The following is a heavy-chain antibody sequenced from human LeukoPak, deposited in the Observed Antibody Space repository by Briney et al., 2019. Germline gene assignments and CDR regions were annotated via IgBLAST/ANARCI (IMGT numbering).Heavy chain of an antibody. CDR1: GFTFSSYG. CDR2: IWYDGSNK. V-gene: IGHV3-33*06. J-gene: IGHJ3*02. CDR3: AKGSDYDSSGNNAFDI. Sequence: GGSLRLSCAASGFTFSSYGMHWARQAPGKGLEWVAVIWYDGSNKCYADSVKGRFTTSRDSSKNTLYLQMNSLRVEDTAVYYCAKGSDYDSSGNNAFDIWGQGTMVTVSS. D-gene: IGHD3-22*01.